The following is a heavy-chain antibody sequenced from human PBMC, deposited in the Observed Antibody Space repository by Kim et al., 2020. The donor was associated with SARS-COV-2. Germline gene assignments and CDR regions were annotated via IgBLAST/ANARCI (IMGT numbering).Heavy chain of an antibody. D-gene: IGHD4-17*01. J-gene: IGHJ4*02. CDR1: GGSFSGYY. CDR2: INHSGST. Sequence: SETLSLTCAVYGGSFSGYYWSWIRQPPGKGLEWIGEINHSGSTNYNPSLKSRVTISVDTSKNQFSLKLSSVTAADTAVYYCARDATVTLYYFDYWGQGTL. V-gene: IGHV4-34*01. CDR3: ARDATVTLYYFDY.